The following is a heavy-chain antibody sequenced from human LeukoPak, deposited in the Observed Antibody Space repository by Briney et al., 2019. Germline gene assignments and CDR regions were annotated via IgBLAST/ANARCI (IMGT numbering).Heavy chain of an antibody. CDR2: IYSGGST. D-gene: IGHD3-10*01. V-gene: IGHV3-66*01. Sequence: GGSLRLSCAASGFTVSSNYMSWVRQAPGKGLEWVSVIYSGGSTYYADSVKGRFTISRDNSKNTLYLQMNSLRAEDTAVYYCAKVGFGEYLDYWGQGTLVTVSS. CDR3: AKVGFGEYLDY. CDR1: GFTVSSNY. J-gene: IGHJ4*02.